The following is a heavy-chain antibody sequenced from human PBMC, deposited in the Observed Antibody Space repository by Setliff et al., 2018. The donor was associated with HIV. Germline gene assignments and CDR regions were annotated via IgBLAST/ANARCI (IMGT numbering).Heavy chain of an antibody. CDR3: ARDGGSSTWGSGAFDV. D-gene: IGHD7-27*01. J-gene: IGHJ3*01. V-gene: IGHV4-61*01. Sequence: PSETLSLTCTVSGDSVSSRTYYWSWIRQPPGKGLEWIGYISYSGSTNYNPSLKSRLTISLDTSKNQFSLKLNSVTAADTAVYYCARDGGSSTWGSGAFDVWGQGTVVTVSS. CDR1: GDSVSSRTYY. CDR2: ISYSGST.